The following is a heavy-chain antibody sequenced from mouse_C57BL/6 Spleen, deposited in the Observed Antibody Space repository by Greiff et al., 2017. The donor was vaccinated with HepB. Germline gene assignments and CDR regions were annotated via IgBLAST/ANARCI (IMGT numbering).Heavy chain of an antibody. V-gene: IGHV1-53*01. J-gene: IGHJ3*01. Sequence: QVQLQQPRTELVKPGASVKLSCKASGYTFTSYWMHWVKQRPGQGLEWIGNINPSNGGTNYNEKFKSKATLTVDKSSSTAYMQLSSLTSEDSAVYYCARPGRGSSGYWFAYWGQGTLVTVSA. D-gene: IGHD3-2*02. CDR3: ARPGRGSSGYWFAY. CDR1: GYTFTSYW. CDR2: INPSNGGT.